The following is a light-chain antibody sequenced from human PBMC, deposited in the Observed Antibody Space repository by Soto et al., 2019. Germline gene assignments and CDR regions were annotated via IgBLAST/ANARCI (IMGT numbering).Light chain of an antibody. CDR3: HQYGGSQFT. CDR2: GAS. Sequence: EIVLTQSPGTLSLSPGERATLSCRASESVTSSYLAWSQQKTGQAPRVLFFGASSRAAGVPDRFSCSGSGTDFTLTTSRLEPEDFAVYYCHQYGGSQFTFGPGTTVDI. V-gene: IGKV3-20*01. J-gene: IGKJ3*01. CDR1: ESVTSSY.